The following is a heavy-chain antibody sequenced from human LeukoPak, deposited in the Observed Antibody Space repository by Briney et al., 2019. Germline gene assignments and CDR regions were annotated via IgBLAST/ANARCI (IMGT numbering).Heavy chain of an antibody. V-gene: IGHV4-59*01. Sequence: SETLSLTCTVSGGSISSYYWSWIRQPPGKGLEWIGYIYYSGSTNYNPSLKSRVTISVDTSKNQFSLKLSSVTAADTAVYYCARASSGWYIPYWGQGTLVTVSS. J-gene: IGHJ4*02. CDR2: IYYSGST. CDR1: GGSISSYY. CDR3: ARASSGWYIPY. D-gene: IGHD6-19*01.